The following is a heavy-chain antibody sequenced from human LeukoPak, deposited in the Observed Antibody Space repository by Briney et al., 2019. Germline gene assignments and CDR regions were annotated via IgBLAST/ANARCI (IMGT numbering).Heavy chain of an antibody. J-gene: IGHJ4*02. CDR2: MNPNSGNT. CDR1: GYTFTSYD. D-gene: IGHD3-22*01. Sequence: ASMKVSCKASGYTFTSYDINWVRQATGQGLEWMGWMNPNSGNTGYAQKFQGRVTMTRNTSISTAYMELSSLRSEDTAVYYCARGIRSTYYYDSSGYYFFRATYYFDYWGQGTLVTVSS. CDR3: ARGIRSTYYYDSSGYYFFRATYYFDY. V-gene: IGHV1-8*01.